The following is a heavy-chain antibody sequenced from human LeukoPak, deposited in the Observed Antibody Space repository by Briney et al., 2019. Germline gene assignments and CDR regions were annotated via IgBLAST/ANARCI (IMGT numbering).Heavy chain of an antibody. CDR3: AITSITMTHGT. D-gene: IGHD3-22*01. CDR1: GGSTSSYY. V-gene: IGHV4-59*01. Sequence: SETLSLTCTVSGGSTSSYYWSWIRQPPGKGLEWIGYIYYSGSTSYNPSLKSRVTISGDTSKNQFSLKLSSVTAADTAVYYCAITSITMTHGTWGQGTLVTVSS. J-gene: IGHJ4*02. CDR2: IYYSGST.